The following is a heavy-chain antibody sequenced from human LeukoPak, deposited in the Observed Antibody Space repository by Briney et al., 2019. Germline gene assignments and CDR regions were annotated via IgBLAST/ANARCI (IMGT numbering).Heavy chain of an antibody. CDR2: IYPGDSDT. CDR1: GYSFPSYW. J-gene: IGHJ4*02. D-gene: IGHD2-15*01. Sequence: PGESLKISCKGSGYSFPSYWIGWVRQMPGKGQEWMGIIYPGDSDTRYSPSFQGQVTISADKSISTAYLQWSSLKASDTAVYYCARLPGYCSGGNCYFDYWGQGTLVTVSS. CDR3: ARLPGYCSGGNCYFDY. V-gene: IGHV5-51*01.